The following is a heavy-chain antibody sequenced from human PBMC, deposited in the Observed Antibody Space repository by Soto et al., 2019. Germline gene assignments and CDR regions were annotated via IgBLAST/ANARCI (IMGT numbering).Heavy chain of an antibody. J-gene: IGHJ3*01. Sequence: CGSLRLSCAASGFSLISYSMSWVRQAPGKGLEWVSYISNSGSVIHDADSVKGRFTISRDNAKNSLSLQMNSLRDEDTALYYCVRVYASNSFDLWGQGTVVTVSS. V-gene: IGHV3-48*02. CDR2: ISNSGSVI. CDR1: GFSLISYS. CDR3: VRVYASNSFDL. D-gene: IGHD2-2*01.